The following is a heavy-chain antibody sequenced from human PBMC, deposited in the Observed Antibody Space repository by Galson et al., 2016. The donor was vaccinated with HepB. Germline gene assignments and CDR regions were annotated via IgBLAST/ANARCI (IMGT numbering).Heavy chain of an antibody. CDR3: TRTGLGDFDY. CDR1: GFILRVYY. J-gene: IGHJ4*02. V-gene: IGHV3-72*01. Sequence: SLRLSCAASGFILRVYYMDWVRQAPGKGLEWVGRTRNRARSYTTDYVASVKGRFTISRDNSKSSVYLHMNGLKPEDTAIYYCTRTGLGDFDYWGRGTLVTVSS. CDR2: TRNRARSYTT.